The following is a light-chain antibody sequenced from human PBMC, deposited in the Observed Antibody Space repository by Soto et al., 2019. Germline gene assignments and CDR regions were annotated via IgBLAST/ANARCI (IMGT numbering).Light chain of an antibody. Sequence: EIVMTQSPASLAVSLGERSTSNCKSSHGVFDCSYKKNHLAWYQQRPGQPPKLLIYWTSTRESGVPDRFSGSGSGTNFTLTISSLQAEDVAVYYCQQYYNTPWTFGQGTKVDIK. J-gene: IGKJ1*01. CDR3: QQYYNTPWT. V-gene: IGKV4-1*01. CDR1: HGVFDCSYKKNH. CDR2: WTS.